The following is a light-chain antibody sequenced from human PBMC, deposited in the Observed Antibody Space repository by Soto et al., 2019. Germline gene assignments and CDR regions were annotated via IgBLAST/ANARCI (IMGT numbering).Light chain of an antibody. J-gene: IGKJ1*01. CDR3: LQTYSLHPT. Sequence: DIQMTQSPSSLSASVGHRVTITCRASQSITNYLNWYQQKPGRAPKLLIYAASSLRSGVPSRFSGSGSGTDFTLPMSSLQPEDFATYYCLQTYSLHPTFGQGTKVDIE. CDR1: QSITNY. V-gene: IGKV1-39*01. CDR2: AAS.